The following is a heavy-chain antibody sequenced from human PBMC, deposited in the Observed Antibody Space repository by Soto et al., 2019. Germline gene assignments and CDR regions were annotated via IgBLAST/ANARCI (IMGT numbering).Heavy chain of an antibody. CDR3: AREEGGIVVVPAAMFDY. V-gene: IGHV3-21*01. D-gene: IGHD2-2*01. CDR2: ISSSSSYI. J-gene: IGHJ4*02. CDR1: GFTFSSYS. Sequence: EVQLVESGGGLVKPGGSLRLSCAASGFTFSSYSMNWVRQAPGKGLEWVSSISSSSSYIYYADSVKGRFTISRDNAKNSLYLQMNSLGAEDTAVYYCAREEGGIVVVPAAMFDYWGQGTLVTVSS.